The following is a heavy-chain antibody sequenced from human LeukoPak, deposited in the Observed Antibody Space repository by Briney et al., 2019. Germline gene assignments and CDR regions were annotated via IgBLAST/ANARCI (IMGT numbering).Heavy chain of an antibody. CDR1: GFTFSSYA. D-gene: IGHD6-19*01. Sequence: GGSLRLSCAASGFTFSSYAMSWVRQAPGKGLEWVSAISGSGGSTYYADSVKGRFTISGDNSKNTLYLQMNSLRAEDTAVYYCAKIPRLLAVAAYFDYWGQGTLVTVSS. V-gene: IGHV3-23*01. CDR3: AKIPRLLAVAAYFDY. CDR2: ISGSGGST. J-gene: IGHJ4*02.